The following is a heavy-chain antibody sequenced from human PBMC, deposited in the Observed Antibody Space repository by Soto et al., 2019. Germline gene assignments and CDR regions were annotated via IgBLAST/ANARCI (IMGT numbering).Heavy chain of an antibody. D-gene: IGHD3-10*01. CDR3: VRNWRYYGGDYYYGMDA. CDR1: GFSLNTGGVG. V-gene: IGHV2-5*02. CDR2: IYWDDDE. Sequence: SGPTLVNPTQTLTLTCTFSGFSLNTGGVGVGWVRQPRGKAMEWLALIYWDDDERYRPSLRSRLNIAKDTINNQVVLTMTNMDPEDTATYYCVRNWRYYGGDYYYGMDAWGQGTTVTVSS. J-gene: IGHJ6*02.